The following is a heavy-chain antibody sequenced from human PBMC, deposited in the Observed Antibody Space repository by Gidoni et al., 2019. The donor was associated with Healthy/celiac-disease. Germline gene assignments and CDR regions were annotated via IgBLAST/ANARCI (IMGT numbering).Heavy chain of an antibody. CDR3: ARKNENAFDI. CDR1: GFPFRSYG. V-gene: IGHV3-33*01. CDR2: RWYDGSNK. Sequence: QVQLVASGGGVVQPGRSLRLSCAASGFPFRSYGMHWGVQAPGKGLEWVAVRWYDGSNKYYADSVKGRFTISRDNSKNTLYLQMNSLRAEDTAVYYCARKNENAFDIWGQGTMGTVSS. J-gene: IGHJ3*02.